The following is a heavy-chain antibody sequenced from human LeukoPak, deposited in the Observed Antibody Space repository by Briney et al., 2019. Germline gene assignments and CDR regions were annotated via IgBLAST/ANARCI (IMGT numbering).Heavy chain of an antibody. Sequence: ASVTVSCKASGYTFTSYYMHWVRQAPGQGLEWMGIINPSGGSTSYAQKFQGRVTMTGDMSTSTVYMELSSLRSKDAAVYYCARGPKSPIAVAGIVDYWGQGTLVTVSS. CDR1: GYTFTSYY. CDR3: ARGPKSPIAVAGIVDY. J-gene: IGHJ4*02. V-gene: IGHV1-46*01. CDR2: INPSGGST. D-gene: IGHD6-19*01.